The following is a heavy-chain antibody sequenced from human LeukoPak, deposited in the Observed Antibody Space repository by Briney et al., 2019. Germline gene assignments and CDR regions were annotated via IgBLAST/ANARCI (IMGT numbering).Heavy chain of an antibody. J-gene: IGHJ4*02. Sequence: GGSLRLSCAASGFTFSSYGMHWVRQAPGKGLEWVAFIRYDGSNKYYADSVKGRFTISRDNSKNTLYLQMNSLRTGDTAVYFCAKDLVTGSVSSSSSDYWGQGTLVTVSS. CDR1: GFTFSSYG. CDR3: AKDLVTGSVSSSSSDY. D-gene: IGHD6-6*01. V-gene: IGHV3-30*02. CDR2: IRYDGSNK.